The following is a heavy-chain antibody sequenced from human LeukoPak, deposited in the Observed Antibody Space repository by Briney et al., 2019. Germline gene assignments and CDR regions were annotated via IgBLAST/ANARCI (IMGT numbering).Heavy chain of an antibody. Sequence: GESLKISCKGSGYTFTHNWIGWVRQKPGRGLEWLGVIFPADSNTAYNSSFRGQVTISVDKSIDTAYLQWGSLKASDSAIYYCARHRATGTWSDFDYWGQGTVVTVSS. D-gene: IGHD1-14*01. CDR1: GYTFTHNW. V-gene: IGHV5-51*01. CDR3: ARHRATGTWSDFDY. J-gene: IGHJ4*02. CDR2: IFPADSNT.